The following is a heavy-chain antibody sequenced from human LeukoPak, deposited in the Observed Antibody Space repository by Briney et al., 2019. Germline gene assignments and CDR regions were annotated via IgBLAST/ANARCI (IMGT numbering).Heavy chain of an antibody. Sequence: QPGGSLRLSCAASGFTFSSYGMHWVRQAPGKGLEWLAFIKYDGTNKYTADSVKGRFTISRDNAKNSLYLQMNSLRAEDTALYYCAKVGYCSGGSCGPIDYWGQGTLVTVSS. CDR1: GFTFSSYG. V-gene: IGHV3-30*02. CDR2: IKYDGTNK. CDR3: AKVGYCSGGSCGPIDY. D-gene: IGHD2-15*01. J-gene: IGHJ4*02.